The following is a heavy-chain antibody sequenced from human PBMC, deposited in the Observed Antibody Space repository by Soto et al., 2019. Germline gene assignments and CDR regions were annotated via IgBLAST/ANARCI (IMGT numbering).Heavy chain of an antibody. CDR1: GFTFSSYA. CDR2: ISGSGDRT. V-gene: IGHV3-23*01. Sequence: GGSLSLSCAASGFTFSSYAITWVRQAPGKGLEWVSVISGSGDRTYYADSVKGRFTISRDNSKNTLYLQMNSLRAEDTAVYYCASGRGRYFYYGMDVWGQGTTVTVSS. D-gene: IGHD1-26*01. CDR3: ASGRGRYFYYGMDV. J-gene: IGHJ6*02.